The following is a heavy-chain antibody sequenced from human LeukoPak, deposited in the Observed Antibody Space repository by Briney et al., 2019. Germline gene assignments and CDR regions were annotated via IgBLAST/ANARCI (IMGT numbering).Heavy chain of an antibody. CDR1: GYTLTELS. D-gene: IGHD3-3*01. Sequence: ASVKVSCKVSGYTLTELSMHWVRQAPGKGLEWMGGFDPEDGETVYAQKFQGRVTMTEDTSTDTAYMELSSLRSEDTAVYYCARTGNYDFWSGYSIDYWGQGTLVTVSS. CDR3: ARTGNYDFWSGYSIDY. J-gene: IGHJ4*02. V-gene: IGHV1-24*01. CDR2: FDPEDGET.